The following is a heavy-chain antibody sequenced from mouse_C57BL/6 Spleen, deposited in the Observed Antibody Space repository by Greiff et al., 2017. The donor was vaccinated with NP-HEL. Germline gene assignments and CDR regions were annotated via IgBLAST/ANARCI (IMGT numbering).Heavy chain of an antibody. V-gene: IGHV1-19*01. Sequence: VQLQQSGPVLVKPGASVKMSCKASGYTFTDYYMNWVKQSHGKSLEWIGVINPYNGGTSYNQKFKGKATLTVDKSSSTAYMELNSLTSEDSAVYYCARERDEGNYFDYWGQGTTLTVSS. J-gene: IGHJ2*01. CDR1: GYTFTDYY. CDR2: INPYNGGT. CDR3: ARERDEGNYFDY.